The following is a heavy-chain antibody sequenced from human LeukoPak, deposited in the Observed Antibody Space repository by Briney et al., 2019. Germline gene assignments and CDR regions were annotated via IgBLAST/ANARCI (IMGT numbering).Heavy chain of an antibody. CDR1: GYTLTELS. Sequence: GASVKVSCKVSGYTLTELSMHWVRQAPGKGLEWMGGFDPEDGETIYAQKFQGRVTMTEDTSTDTAYMELSSLRSEDTAVYYCAKVYYDSSGYSDWGQGTLVTVSS. V-gene: IGHV1-24*01. D-gene: IGHD3-22*01. CDR3: AKVYYDSSGYSD. CDR2: FDPEDGET. J-gene: IGHJ4*02.